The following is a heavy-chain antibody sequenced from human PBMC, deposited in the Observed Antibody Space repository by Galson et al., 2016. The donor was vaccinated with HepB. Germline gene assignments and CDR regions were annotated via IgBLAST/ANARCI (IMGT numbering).Heavy chain of an antibody. V-gene: IGHV4-39*01. Sequence: SETLSLTCSVSGGSISSNIYYWALIRQPPGKGPEWIGSIYYSGSTYYNPSLKSRVTMSVDTSKNQFSLKLRSVTAADTAVYYCAREMAQQLEASSYYALDVWGQGTMVTVSS. D-gene: IGHD6-13*01. CDR1: GGSISSNIYY. J-gene: IGHJ6*02. CDR3: AREMAQQLEASSYYALDV. CDR2: IYYSGST.